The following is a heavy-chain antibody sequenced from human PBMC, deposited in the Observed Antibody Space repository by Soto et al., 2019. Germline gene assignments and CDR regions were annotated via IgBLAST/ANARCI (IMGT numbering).Heavy chain of an antibody. D-gene: IGHD3-3*01. V-gene: IGHV1-69*06. CDR1: GGTFSSYA. CDR3: ARSTIFGVIIGPMDV. J-gene: IGHJ6*02. CDR2: IIPSCNKV. Sequence: QVQLVQSGAEVRKPGSSVKVSCMASGGTFSSYAVTWVRHAPGQGLEWMATIIPSCNKVNYAQKFQDRVTIIADKSTSIAYMELSSLRSEDTALYYCARSTIFGVIIGPMDVCGQGTTVTVSS.